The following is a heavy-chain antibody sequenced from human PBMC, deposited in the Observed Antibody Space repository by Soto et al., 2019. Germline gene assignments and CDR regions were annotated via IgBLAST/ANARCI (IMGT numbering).Heavy chain of an antibody. Sequence: PWGSLRLSCAASGFTFIDYYIICIRHSPLKGLEWVSYISSSDSIIYYADSVKGRFTISRDNAKNSLYLQMNSLRAEDTAVYYCARDLGYYDSSGYFDYWGQGTLVTVSS. V-gene: IGHV3-11*01. CDR2: ISSSDSII. D-gene: IGHD3-22*01. CDR1: GFTFIDYY. J-gene: IGHJ4*02. CDR3: ARDLGYYDSSGYFDY.